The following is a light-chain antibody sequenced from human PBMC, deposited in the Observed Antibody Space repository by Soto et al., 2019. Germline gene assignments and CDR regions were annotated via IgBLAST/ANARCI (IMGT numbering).Light chain of an antibody. CDR2: GAS. V-gene: IGKV3-20*01. CDR3: HQFDGSPRT. Sequence: EIVLTQSPGTLSLSPGERATLSCRASQTVSRTYLAWYQQKPGQAPRLLIYGASTRATGIPDRFSGSGSGTDFTLTINRLEPEDFAVYYCHQFDGSPRTFGQGTKVDI. CDR1: QTVSRTY. J-gene: IGKJ1*01.